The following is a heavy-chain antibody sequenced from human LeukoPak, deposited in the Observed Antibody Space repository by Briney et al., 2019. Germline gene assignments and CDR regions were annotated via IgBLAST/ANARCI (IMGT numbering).Heavy chain of an antibody. CDR2: IKQDGSEK. D-gene: IGHD2-21*02. Sequence: GGSLRLSCAASGSTFSSYWMSWVRQAPGKGLEWVANIKQDGSEKYYVDSVKGRFTISRDNAKNSLYLQMNSLRAEDTAVYYCARSYCGGDCYPGPYDYWGQGTLVTVSS. V-gene: IGHV3-7*01. CDR1: GSTFSSYW. J-gene: IGHJ4*02. CDR3: ARSYCGGDCYPGPYDY.